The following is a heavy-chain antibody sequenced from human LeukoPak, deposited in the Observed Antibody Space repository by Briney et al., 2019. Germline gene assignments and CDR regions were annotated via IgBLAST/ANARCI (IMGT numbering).Heavy chain of an antibody. CDR1: GFTFSSYA. J-gene: IGHJ4*02. CDR3: ARDSLAGTSRDY. D-gene: IGHD6-19*01. V-gene: IGHV3-23*01. CDR2: ISGSGGST. Sequence: GGSLRLSCAASGFTFSSYAMSWVRQAPGKGLEWVSAISGSGGSTYYADSVKGRFTISRDNAKNSLYLQMNSLRAEDTAVYYCARDSLAGTSRDYWGQGTLVTVSS.